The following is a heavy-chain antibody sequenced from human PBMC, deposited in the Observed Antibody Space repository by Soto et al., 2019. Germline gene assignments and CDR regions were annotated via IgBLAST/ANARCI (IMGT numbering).Heavy chain of an antibody. CDR3: ARVPPTGPLSSSLDY. D-gene: IGHD6-6*01. J-gene: IGHJ4*02. V-gene: IGHV1-69*12. Sequence: QVQLVQSGAEVKKPGSSVKVSCKASGGTFSSYAISWVRQAPGQGLEWMGGIIPIFGTANYAQKFQGRVTITADESTSTAYRELSSLRSEDTAVYYCARVPPTGPLSSSLDYWGQGTLVTVSS. CDR1: GGTFSSYA. CDR2: IIPIFGTA.